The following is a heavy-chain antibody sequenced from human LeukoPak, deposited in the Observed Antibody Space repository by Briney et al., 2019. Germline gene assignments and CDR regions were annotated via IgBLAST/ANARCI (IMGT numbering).Heavy chain of an antibody. Sequence: PGGSLRLSCAASGFTVSSNHMSWVRLAPGQGLEWVSVIYIGGTIYYADSVKGRFTISRDNSQNTVYLEMHSLRAEDTAVYYCARDGENHYYDYWGQGTLVTVST. CDR1: GFTVSSNH. V-gene: IGHV3-66*01. J-gene: IGHJ4*02. CDR3: ARDGENHYYDY. CDR2: IYIGGTI. D-gene: IGHD7-27*01.